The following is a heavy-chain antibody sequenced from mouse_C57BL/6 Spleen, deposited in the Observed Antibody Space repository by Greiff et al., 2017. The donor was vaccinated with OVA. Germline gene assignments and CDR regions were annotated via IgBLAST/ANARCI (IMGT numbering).Heavy chain of an antibody. V-gene: IGHV2-5*01. CDR3: AKTSYYYGSSYWYFDV. CDR2: IWRGGST. J-gene: IGHJ1*03. Sequence: QVQLQQSGPGLVQPSQSLSITCPVSGFSLTSYGVHWVRQSPGKGLEWLGVIWRGGSTDYNAAFMSRLSITKDNSKSQVFFKMNSLQADDTAIYYCAKTSYYYGSSYWYFDVWGTGTTVTVSS. D-gene: IGHD1-1*01. CDR1: GFSLTSYG.